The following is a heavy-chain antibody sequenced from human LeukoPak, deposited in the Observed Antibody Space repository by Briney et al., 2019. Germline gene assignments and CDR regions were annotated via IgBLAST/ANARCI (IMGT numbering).Heavy chain of an antibody. CDR2: INSDGSST. CDR3: ARDSGRVGPTWLVFDL. J-gene: IGHJ3*01. V-gene: IGHV3-74*01. CDR1: GFTFSSYW. Sequence: PGGSLRLSCAASGFTFSSYWMHWVRQAPGKGLVWVSRINSDGSSTSYADSVKGRFTISRDNAKNTLYLQMNSLRAEDTAVYFCARDSGRVGPTWLVFDLWGQGTMVTVSS. D-gene: IGHD1-26*01.